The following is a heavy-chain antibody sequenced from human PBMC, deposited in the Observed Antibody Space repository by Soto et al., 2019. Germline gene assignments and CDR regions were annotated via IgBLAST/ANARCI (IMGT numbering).Heavy chain of an antibody. CDR1: GGTFSSYA. Sequence: ASVKVSCKASGGTFSSYAISWVRQAPGQGLEWMGGIIPIFGTANYAQKFQGRVTITADESTSTAYMELSSLRSEDTAVYYCARLRQHDRYYYYYYGMDVWGQGTTVTVS. J-gene: IGHJ6*02. D-gene: IGHD6-13*01. V-gene: IGHV1-69*13. CDR2: IIPIFGTA. CDR3: ARLRQHDRYYYYYYGMDV.